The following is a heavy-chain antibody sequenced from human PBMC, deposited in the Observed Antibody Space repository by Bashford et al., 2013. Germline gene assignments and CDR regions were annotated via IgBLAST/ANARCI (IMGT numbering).Heavy chain of an antibody. CDR2: MYYSGST. J-gene: IGHJ4*02. CDR3: ARATEIRPGVFNY. CDR1: GGSISSSSYY. V-gene: IGHV4-39*07. D-gene: IGHD2-21*02. Sequence: SETLSLTCTVSGGSISSSSYYWGWIRQPPGKGLEWIGSMYYSGSTYYNPSLKSRVTISVDTSKNQISLKLNSVTAADTAVYYCARATEIRPGVFNYWGQGTLVTVSS.